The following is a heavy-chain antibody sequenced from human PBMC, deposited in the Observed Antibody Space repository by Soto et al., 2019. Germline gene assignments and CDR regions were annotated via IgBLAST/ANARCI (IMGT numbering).Heavy chain of an antibody. CDR1: GFTFSSCT. Sequence: EVHLVESGGGLVKPGGSLRLSCAVSGFTFSSCTMNWVRQARGKGLEWVSSISPSTSHICYTDSVKGRFTISRDNAKNSLFLQMNSLRAEDTAVYYCSGCSGGACHRNYGMDVWGQGTTVTVSS. D-gene: IGHD2-15*01. J-gene: IGHJ6*02. CDR2: ISPSTSHI. CDR3: SGCSGGACHRNYGMDV. V-gene: IGHV3-21*01.